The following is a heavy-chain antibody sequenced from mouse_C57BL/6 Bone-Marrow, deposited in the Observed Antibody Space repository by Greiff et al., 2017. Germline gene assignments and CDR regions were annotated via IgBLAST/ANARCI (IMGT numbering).Heavy chain of an antibody. D-gene: IGHD1-1*01. Sequence: SGAELVRPGASVKLSCTASGFNIKDDYMHWVKQRPEQGLEWIGWIDPENGDTEYASKFQGKATITADTSSNTAYLQLSSLTSEDTAVYYCTTYYYGSSYVYWYFDVWGTGTTVTVSS. CDR1: GFNIKDDY. V-gene: IGHV14-4*01. J-gene: IGHJ1*03. CDR3: TTYYYGSSYVYWYFDV. CDR2: IDPENGDT.